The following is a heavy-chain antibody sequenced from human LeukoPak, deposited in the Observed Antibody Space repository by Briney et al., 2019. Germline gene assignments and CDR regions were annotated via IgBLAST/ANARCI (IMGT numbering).Heavy chain of an antibody. V-gene: IGHV3-23*01. CDR2: ISGSGGST. CDR1: GFTFSSYA. CDR3: AKDYYDSSGYYTTAYYFDY. J-gene: IGHJ4*02. Sequence: GGSLRHSCAASGFTFSSYAMSWVRQAPGKGLEWVSAISGSGGSTYYADSVKGRFTISRDNSKNTLYLQMNSLRAEDTAVYYCAKDYYDSSGYYTTAYYFDYWGQGTLVTVSS. D-gene: IGHD3-22*01.